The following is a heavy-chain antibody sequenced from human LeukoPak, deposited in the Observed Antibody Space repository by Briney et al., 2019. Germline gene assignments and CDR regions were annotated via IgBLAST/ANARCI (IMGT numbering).Heavy chain of an antibody. Sequence: PRGCLRLSCAASGFTFSSYAMTWVRQAPGKGLEWVSAISGSGGTTYYADSVKGRFTISRDNSKNTLSLQMNSLRVEDTAVYYCAKGTGMAARRTNFDYWGQGTLVTVSS. CDR1: GFTFSSYA. CDR3: AKGTGMAARRTNFDY. D-gene: IGHD6-6*01. CDR2: ISGSGGTT. V-gene: IGHV3-23*01. J-gene: IGHJ4*02.